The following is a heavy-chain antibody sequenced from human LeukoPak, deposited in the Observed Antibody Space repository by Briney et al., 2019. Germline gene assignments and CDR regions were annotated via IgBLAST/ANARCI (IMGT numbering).Heavy chain of an antibody. CDR3: AKATGYLL. D-gene: IGHD5-18*01. CDR1: GITFSNYA. Sequence: GGSLRLSCAASGITFSNYAMSWVPQAPGKGLEWVSTISNSDFSTYYADSVKGRFTISRDNSENTLYLQMNSLRAEDTALYYCAKATGYLLWGQGTLVTVSS. CDR2: ISNSDFST. J-gene: IGHJ4*02. V-gene: IGHV3-23*01.